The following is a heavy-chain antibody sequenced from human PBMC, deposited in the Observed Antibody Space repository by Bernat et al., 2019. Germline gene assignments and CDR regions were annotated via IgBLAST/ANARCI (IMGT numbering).Heavy chain of an antibody. CDR1: GFTLSSHW. D-gene: IGHD6-13*01. V-gene: IGHV3-7*01. CDR2: IKQDGSKK. Sequence: EVQLVESGGGLVQPGGSLRLSCAASGFTLSSHWMSWVRQAPGKGLEWVANIKQDGSKKYYVDSVKGRFTISRDNAKNSLYLQMNSLTADDTAVYYCAKARGSSSSWFDPWGQGTLVTVSS. J-gene: IGHJ5*02. CDR3: AKARGSSSSWFDP.